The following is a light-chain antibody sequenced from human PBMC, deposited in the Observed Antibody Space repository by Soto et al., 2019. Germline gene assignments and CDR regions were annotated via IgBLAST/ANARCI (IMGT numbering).Light chain of an antibody. CDR2: KAS. J-gene: IGKJ2*01. CDR1: QSISSW. V-gene: IGKV1-5*03. CDR3: QQYNSYSPYT. Sequence: DIQMTQSPSTLSASVGDRVTITCRASQSISSWLAWYQQKPGKAPKLLIYKASSLESGVPSRFSGSGSGTEFTFTISSLQPDDFATYYCQQYNSYSPYTFGQGTKREIK.